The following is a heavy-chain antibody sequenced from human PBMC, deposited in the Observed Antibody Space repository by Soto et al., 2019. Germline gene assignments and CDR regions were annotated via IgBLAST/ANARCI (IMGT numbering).Heavy chain of an antibody. D-gene: IGHD6-13*01. CDR1: GFSLSNARMG. Sequence: SGPTLVNPTQTLTLTCTVSGFSLSNARMGVSWIRQPPGKALEWLAHIFSNDEKSYSTSLKSRLTISTDTSKSQVVLTMTNMDPVDTATYYCARMGRIAAGRRWFDPWGQGTLVTVSS. CDR2: IFSNDEK. V-gene: IGHV2-26*01. J-gene: IGHJ5*02. CDR3: ARMGRIAAGRRWFDP.